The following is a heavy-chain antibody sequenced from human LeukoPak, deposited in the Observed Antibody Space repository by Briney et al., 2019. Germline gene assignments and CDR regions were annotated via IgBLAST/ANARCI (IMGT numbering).Heavy chain of an antibody. CDR3: ARALKYGFDY. Sequence: GGSLRLSCAASGFTFSSYSMNWVRQAPGKGLEWVSYISSSRSSTIYYADSVKGRLTISRDNAKNSLYLQMNSLRDEDTAVYYCARALKYGFDYWGQGTLVTVSS. D-gene: IGHD2-2*01. CDR1: GFTFSSYS. J-gene: IGHJ4*02. V-gene: IGHV3-48*02. CDR2: ISSSRSSTI.